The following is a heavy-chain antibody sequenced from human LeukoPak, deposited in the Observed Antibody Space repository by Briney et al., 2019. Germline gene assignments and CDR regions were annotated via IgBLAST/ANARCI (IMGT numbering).Heavy chain of an antibody. CDR1: GFTFSSYA. CDR2: ISYDGSNK. J-gene: IGHJ4*02. Sequence: GGSLRLSCAASGFTFSSYAMHWVRQAPGKGLEWVAVISYDGSNKYYADSVKGRFTISRDNSKNTLYLQMNSLRAEDTAVYYRARGSLVTAHYWGQGTLVTVSS. CDR3: ARGSLVTAHY. V-gene: IGHV3-30*04. D-gene: IGHD2-21*02.